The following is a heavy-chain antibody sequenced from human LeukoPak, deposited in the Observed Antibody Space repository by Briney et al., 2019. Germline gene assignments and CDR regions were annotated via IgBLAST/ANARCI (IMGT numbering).Heavy chain of an antibody. Sequence: SETLSLTCAVYGGSFSGYYWSWIRQPPGKGLEWIGEINHSGSTNYNPSLKSRVTISVDTSKNQFSLKLSSVTAADTAVYYCARQNIWFGDHWGQGTLVTVSS. V-gene: IGHV4-34*01. CDR2: INHSGST. CDR1: GGSFSGYY. CDR3: ARQNIWFGDH. J-gene: IGHJ4*02. D-gene: IGHD3-10*01.